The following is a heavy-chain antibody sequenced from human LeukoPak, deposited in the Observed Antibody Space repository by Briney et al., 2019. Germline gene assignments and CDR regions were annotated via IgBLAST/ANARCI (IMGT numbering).Heavy chain of an antibody. CDR1: GFTFSSYA. J-gene: IGHJ4*02. V-gene: IGHV3-30-3*01. CDR3: ARDLLELRL. D-gene: IGHD1-7*01. CDR2: ISYDGSNK. Sequence: GGSLRLSCAASGFTFSSYAMHWVRQALGKGLEWVAVISYDGSNKYYPDSVKGRFTISRDNSKNTLYLQMNSLRAEDTAVYYCARDLLELRLWGQGTLVTVSS.